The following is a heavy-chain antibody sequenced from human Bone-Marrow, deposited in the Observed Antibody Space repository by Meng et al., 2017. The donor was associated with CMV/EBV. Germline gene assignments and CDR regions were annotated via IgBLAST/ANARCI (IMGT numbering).Heavy chain of an antibody. J-gene: IGHJ6*02. CDR1: GFTFSNYG. CDR3: ARVRDYGMDV. V-gene: IGHV3-74*01. CDR2: INSDVSST. D-gene: IGHD3-10*01. Sequence: GESLKISCAASGFTFSNYGMHWVRQAPGKGLVWVSRINSDVSSTSYADSVKGRFTISRDNAKNTLYLQMNSLRAEDTAVYYCARVRDYGMDVWGQGTTVTVSS.